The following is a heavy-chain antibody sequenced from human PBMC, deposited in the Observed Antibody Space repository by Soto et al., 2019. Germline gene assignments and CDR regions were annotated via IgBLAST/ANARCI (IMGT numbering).Heavy chain of an antibody. CDR2: IYYSGST. CDR1: GGSISSSSYY. Sequence: QLQLQESGPGLVKPSETLSLTCTVSGGSISSSSYYWGWIRQPPGKGLEWIGSIYYSGSTYYNPSLKSRVTISVDTSKNQFSLKLSSVTAADTAVYYCARPNYGGYAVYWGQGTLVTVSS. J-gene: IGHJ4*02. D-gene: IGHD5-12*01. CDR3: ARPNYGGYAVY. V-gene: IGHV4-39*01.